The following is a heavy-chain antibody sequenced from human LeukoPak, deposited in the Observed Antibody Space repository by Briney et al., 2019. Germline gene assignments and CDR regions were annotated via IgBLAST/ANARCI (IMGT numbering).Heavy chain of an antibody. CDR1: GFTVSSNY. D-gene: IGHD2-15*01. Sequence: GGSLRLSCAASGFTVSSNYMSWVRQAPGKGLEWVSVIYSGGSTYYADSVKGRFTISRDNSKNTLYLQMNSLRAEDTAVCYCASDVVEKGPTYWGQGTLVTVSS. CDR3: ASDVVEKGPTY. V-gene: IGHV3-66*01. J-gene: IGHJ4*02. CDR2: IYSGGST.